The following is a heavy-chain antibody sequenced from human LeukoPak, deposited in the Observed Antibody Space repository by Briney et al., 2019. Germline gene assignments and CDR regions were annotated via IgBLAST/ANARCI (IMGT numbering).Heavy chain of an antibody. D-gene: IGHD1-26*01. CDR3: ARDLKIVGATTIGY. V-gene: IGHV1-18*04. J-gene: IGHJ4*02. CDR1: GYTFTTYY. Sequence: ASVKVSCKASGYTFTTYYMHWVRQAPGQGLEWMGWISAYNGNTNYAQKLQGRVTMTTDTSTSTAYMELRSLRSDDTAVYYCARDLKIVGATTIGYWGQGTLVTVSS. CDR2: ISAYNGNT.